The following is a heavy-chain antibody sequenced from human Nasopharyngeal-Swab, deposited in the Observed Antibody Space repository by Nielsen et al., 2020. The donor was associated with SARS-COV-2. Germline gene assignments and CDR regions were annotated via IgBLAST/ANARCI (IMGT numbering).Heavy chain of an antibody. J-gene: IGHJ6*02. Sequence: SETLSLTCTVSGDSMRSYYWNWIRQPPGKGLEWIGYIYYSGSTNYNPSLKSRLTISVDTSKNQFSLKLSSVTAADTAVYYCARQEGKYYDGRGRGMDVWGQGTTVTVSS. D-gene: IGHD3-22*01. CDR1: GDSMRSYY. CDR3: ARQEGKYYDGRGRGMDV. CDR2: IYYSGST. V-gene: IGHV4-59*08.